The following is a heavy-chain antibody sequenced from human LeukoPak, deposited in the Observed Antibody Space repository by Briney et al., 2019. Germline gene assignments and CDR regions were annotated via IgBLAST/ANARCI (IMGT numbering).Heavy chain of an antibody. CDR3: ARGEGYGGIYGMDV. D-gene: IGHD4-23*01. CDR1: GYTFTGYY. V-gene: IGHV1-2*04. J-gene: IGHJ6*02. Sequence: ASVKVSCKASGYTFTGYYMHWVRQAPGQGLEWMGWINPNSGGTNYAQKFQGWVTMTRDASISTAYMELSRLRSDDTAVYYCARGEGYGGIYGMDVWGQGTTVTVSS. CDR2: INPNSGGT.